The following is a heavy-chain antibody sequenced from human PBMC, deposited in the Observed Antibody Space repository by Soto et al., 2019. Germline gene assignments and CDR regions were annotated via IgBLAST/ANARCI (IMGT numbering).Heavy chain of an antibody. CDR3: ARDQVPAALLGWFDP. D-gene: IGHD2-2*01. J-gene: IGHJ5*02. V-gene: IGHV3-53*01. Sequence: GGSLRLSCAASGFTVSSNYMSWVRQAPGKGLEWVSVIYSGGSTYYADSVKGRFTISRDNSKNTLYLQMNSLRAEDTAVYYCARDQVPAALLGWFDPWGQGTLVTVSS. CDR1: GFTVSSNY. CDR2: IYSGGST.